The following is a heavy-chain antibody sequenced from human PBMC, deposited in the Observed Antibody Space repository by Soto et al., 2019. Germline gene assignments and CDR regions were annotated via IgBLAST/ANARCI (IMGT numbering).Heavy chain of an antibody. Sequence: ASMKFCCTSSGYTFASSCIIFVLHSPVQVLEWMGLISAYNGNTNYAQKLQGRVTMTTDTSTSTAYMELRSLRSDDTAVYYCARGGRTGTYYYYGMDVWGQGTTVTVPS. V-gene: IGHV1-18*04. J-gene: IGHJ6*02. CDR2: ISAYNGNT. CDR3: ARGGRTGTYYYYGMDV. D-gene: IGHD1-1*01. CDR1: GYTFASSC.